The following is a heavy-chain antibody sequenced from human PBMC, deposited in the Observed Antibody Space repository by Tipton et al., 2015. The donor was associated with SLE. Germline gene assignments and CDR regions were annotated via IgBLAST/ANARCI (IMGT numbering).Heavy chain of an antibody. CDR3: ARDLGSLWSRYGLDI. V-gene: IGHV4-39*07. D-gene: IGHD2-21*01. J-gene: IGHJ6*02. CDR2: IYYSGST. Sequence: TLSLTCTVSGGSISSSSYYWGWIRHPPGKGLEWIGSIYYSGSTYYNPSLKSRVTISLDMSKNQFSLKLSSVTAADTAVYYCARDLGSLWSRYGLDIWGQGTTVTVSS. CDR1: GGSISSSSYY.